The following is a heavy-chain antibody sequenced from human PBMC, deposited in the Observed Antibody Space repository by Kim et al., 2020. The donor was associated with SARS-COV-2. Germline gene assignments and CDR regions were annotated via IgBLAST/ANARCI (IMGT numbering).Heavy chain of an antibody. D-gene: IGHD6-13*01. J-gene: IGHJ6*02. CDR1: GLNFDSSA. CDR2: ISSSSTYT. Sequence: GSLRLSCAASGLNFDSSAMNWVRQAPGKGLEWVSYISSSSTYTNYADSVKGRFTISRDNAKNSLYLQMNSLRAEDTAVYYCSRDTTTAAADNYYYYGMDVWGQGTTVTVSS. CDR3: SRDTTTAAADNYYYYGMDV. V-gene: IGHV3-21*05.